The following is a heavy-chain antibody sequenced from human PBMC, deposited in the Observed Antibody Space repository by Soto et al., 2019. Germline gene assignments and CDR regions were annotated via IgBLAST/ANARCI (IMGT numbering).Heavy chain of an antibody. J-gene: IGHJ4*02. CDR2: LWYDGSTK. D-gene: IGHD3-9*01. V-gene: IGHV3-33*01. Sequence: GGSLRLSCAASGFTFSNYGMHWVRQAPGKGLEWVAVLWYDGSTKNYADSVKGRFTISRDNSKNTLYLQMNSLRAEDTAVYYCARDLTGYPKYYFDYWGQGTLVTVSS. CDR3: ARDLTGYPKYYFDY. CDR1: GFTFSNYG.